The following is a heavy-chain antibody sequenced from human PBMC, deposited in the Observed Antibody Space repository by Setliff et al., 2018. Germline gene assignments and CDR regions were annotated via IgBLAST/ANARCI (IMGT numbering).Heavy chain of an antibody. D-gene: IGHD3-9*01. V-gene: IGHV5-51*01. Sequence: RGESLKISCKGSGYSFTSYWIGWVRQMPGKGLEWTGIIYPGDSDTRYSPSFQGQVTISADKSISTAYLQWSSLKASDTAMYYCARPSTPLVEGAFDIWGQGTMVTVSS. CDR2: IYPGDSDT. CDR3: ARPSTPLVEGAFDI. J-gene: IGHJ3*02. CDR1: GYSFTSYW.